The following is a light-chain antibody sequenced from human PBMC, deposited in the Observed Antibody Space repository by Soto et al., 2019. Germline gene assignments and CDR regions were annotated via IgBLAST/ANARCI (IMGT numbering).Light chain of an antibody. CDR2: DVS. CDR3: SSYTSSSTLYV. J-gene: IGLJ1*01. Sequence: QSALTQPASVSGSPGQSITISCTGTSSDVGTYNYVSWYQQHPGKAPKLIIYDVSNRPSRVSNRFSGSKSGNTASLTISGLQAEDEADYYFSSYTSSSTLYVFATGTKLTVL. V-gene: IGLV2-14*01. CDR1: SSDVGTYNY.